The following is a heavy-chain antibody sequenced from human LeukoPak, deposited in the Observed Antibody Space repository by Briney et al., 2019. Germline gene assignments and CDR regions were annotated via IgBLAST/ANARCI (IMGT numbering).Heavy chain of an antibody. V-gene: IGHV1-69*04. CDR2: IIPILGIA. Sequence: ASVKVSCKASGGTFSSYAISWVRQAPGQGLEWMGRIIPILGIANYAQKFQGRVTITADKSTSTAYMELSSLRSEDTAVYYCARDVAAAGRGSYWGQGTLVTVSS. D-gene: IGHD6-13*01. CDR1: GGTFSSYA. CDR3: ARDVAAAGRGSY. J-gene: IGHJ4*02.